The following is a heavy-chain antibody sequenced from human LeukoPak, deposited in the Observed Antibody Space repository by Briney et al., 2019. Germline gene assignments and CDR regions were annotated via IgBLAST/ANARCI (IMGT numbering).Heavy chain of an antibody. V-gene: IGHV4-30-2*01. J-gene: IGHJ6*02. CDR3: ARAPNSYYGMDV. CDR2: IYHSGST. Sequence: SGTLSLTCAVSGGSISSGGYSWSWIRQPPGTGLEWIGYIYHSGSTYYNPSLKSRVTISVDRSKNQFSLKLSSVTAADTAVYYCARAPNSYYGMDVWGQGTTVTVSS. CDR1: GGSISSGGYS.